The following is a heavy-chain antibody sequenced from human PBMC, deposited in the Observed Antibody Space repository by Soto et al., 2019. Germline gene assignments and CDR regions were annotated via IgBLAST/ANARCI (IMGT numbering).Heavy chain of an antibody. CDR3: ARGEEGSSWFYYFYGMDV. Sequence: PSETLSLTCGVYGGSLSGYYWTWIRQPPGKGLEWIGEINHSGSAIYNPSLKSRVTISVDTSKNQLSLTLTSVTAADTATYYCARGEEGSSWFYYFYGMDVWGQGTTVTVSS. CDR2: INHSGSA. J-gene: IGHJ6*02. D-gene: IGHD6-13*01. CDR1: GGSLSGYY. V-gene: IGHV4-34*01.